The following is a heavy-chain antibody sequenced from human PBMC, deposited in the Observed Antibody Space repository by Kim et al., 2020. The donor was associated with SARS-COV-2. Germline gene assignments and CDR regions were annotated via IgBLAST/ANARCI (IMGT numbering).Heavy chain of an antibody. Sequence: GGSLRLSCAASGFTFSSYAMHWVRQAPGKGLEWVAVISYDGSNKYYADSVKGRFTISRDNSKTTLYLQMNSLRAEDTAVYYCARGDSTPVDYWGQGTLVT. J-gene: IGHJ4*02. D-gene: IGHD2-21*01. CDR2: ISYDGSNK. V-gene: IGHV3-30*04. CDR1: GFTFSSYA. CDR3: ARGDSTPVDY.